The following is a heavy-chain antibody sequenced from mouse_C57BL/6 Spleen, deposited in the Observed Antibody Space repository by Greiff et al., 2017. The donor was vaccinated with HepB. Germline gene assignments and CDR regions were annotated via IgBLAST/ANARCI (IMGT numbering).Heavy chain of an antibody. CDR2: ISDGGSYT. Sequence: EVKLVESGGGLVKPGGSLKLSCATSGFTFISYAMSWVRQTPEKRLEWVATISDGGSYTYYPDNVKGRFTISRDNAKNNLYLQMSHLKSEDTAMYYCARSLLLRYYFDYWGQGTTLTVSS. CDR3: ARSLLLRYYFDY. J-gene: IGHJ2*01. D-gene: IGHD1-1*01. CDR1: GFTFISYA. V-gene: IGHV5-4*03.